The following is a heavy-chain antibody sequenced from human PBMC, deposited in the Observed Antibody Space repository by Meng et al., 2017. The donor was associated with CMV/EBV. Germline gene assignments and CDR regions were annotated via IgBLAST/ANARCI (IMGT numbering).Heavy chain of an antibody. CDR2: ISGSGGST. J-gene: IGHJ4*02. V-gene: IGHV3-23*01. CDR3: AKDIQRAMYYFDD. CDR1: GFTFSSYA. Sequence: EVQLLESXXGLVQXGGSLRRSCSASGFTFSSYAMSWVRQAPGKGLEWVSAISGSGGSTYYADSVKGRFTISRDNSKNTLYLQMNSLRAEDTAVYYCAKDIQRAMYYFDDWGQGPLVTVSS. D-gene: IGHD1-1*01.